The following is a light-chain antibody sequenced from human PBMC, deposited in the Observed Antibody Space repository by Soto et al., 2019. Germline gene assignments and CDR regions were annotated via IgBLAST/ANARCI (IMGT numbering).Light chain of an antibody. CDR2: SNN. CDR3: AAWDDSLKAVV. CDR1: SSNVGRNT. J-gene: IGLJ2*01. V-gene: IGLV1-44*01. Sequence: QPVLTQPPSASGTPGQRVTISCSGSSSNVGRNTVNWYQQLPGTAPKLLIYSNNQRPSGVPDRFSGSKSGTSASLAISGLQSEDEADYYCAAWDDSLKAVVFGGGTKLTVL.